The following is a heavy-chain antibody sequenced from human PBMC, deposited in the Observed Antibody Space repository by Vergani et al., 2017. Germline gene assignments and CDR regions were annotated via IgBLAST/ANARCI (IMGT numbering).Heavy chain of an antibody. CDR1: GGSISSSSYY. D-gene: IGHD6-13*01. CDR2: IYYSGST. Sequence: QLQLQESGPGLVKPSETLSITCTVSGGSISSSSYYLGWIRQPPGKGLEWIGSIYYSGSTYYNPSLKSRVTIAVDTSKNQMSLKLSSVTAADTAVYYCARHGSYVYSSSWYSGGDAFDIWGQGTMVTVSS. J-gene: IGHJ3*02. CDR3: ARHGSYVYSSSWYSGGDAFDI. V-gene: IGHV4-39*01.